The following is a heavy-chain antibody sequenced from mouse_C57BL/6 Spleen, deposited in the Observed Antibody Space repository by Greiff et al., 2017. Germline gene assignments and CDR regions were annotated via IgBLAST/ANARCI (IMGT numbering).Heavy chain of an antibody. CDR2: INYDGSST. Sequence: EVQLVESEGGLVQPGSSMKLSCTASGFTFSDYYMAWVRQVPEKGLEWVANINYDGSSTYYLDSLKSRFIISRDNAKNILYLQMSSLKSEDTATYYCARDRPIYYYGSSLHWYFDVWGTGTTVTVSS. V-gene: IGHV5-16*01. J-gene: IGHJ1*03. CDR1: GFTFSDYY. CDR3: ARDRPIYYYGSSLHWYFDV. D-gene: IGHD1-1*01.